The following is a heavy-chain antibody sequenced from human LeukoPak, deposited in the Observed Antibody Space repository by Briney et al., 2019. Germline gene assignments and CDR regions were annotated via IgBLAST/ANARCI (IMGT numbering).Heavy chain of an antibody. CDR1: GFSFTSHF. CDR2: INTSGVGS. J-gene: IGHJ4*02. Sequence: ASVKVSCTPSGFSFTSHFMHWVRPAPGQELAWLALINTSGVGSYAQKFQGRLTVARDTFTTTLYMEFRSLQSEDTALYYCAREGPYCRGTTCYGGFDSWGQGTLVTVSS. CDR3: AREGPYCRGTTCYGGFDS. V-gene: IGHV1-46*01. D-gene: IGHD2/OR15-2a*01.